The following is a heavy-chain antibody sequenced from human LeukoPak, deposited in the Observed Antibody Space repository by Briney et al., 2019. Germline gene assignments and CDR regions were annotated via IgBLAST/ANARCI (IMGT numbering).Heavy chain of an antibody. CDR1: GFTFSSYT. V-gene: IGHV3-21*01. Sequence: GGSLRLSCAASGFTFSSYTMNWVRQAPGKGLEWVSLISSSSSYIFYADSVKGRFTISRDNAKKSLYLQMNSLRAEDTAVYYCARPLSGTTDFNYWGQGTLVTVSS. CDR3: ARPLSGTTDFNY. CDR2: ISSSSSYI. J-gene: IGHJ4*02. D-gene: IGHD1-20*01.